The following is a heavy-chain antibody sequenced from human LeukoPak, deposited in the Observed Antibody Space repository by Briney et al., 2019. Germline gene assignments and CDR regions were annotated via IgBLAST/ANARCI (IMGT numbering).Heavy chain of an antibody. D-gene: IGHD3-9*01. CDR2: IYTSGST. V-gene: IGHV4-61*02. CDR1: GGSISSGSYY. CDR3: ARDDILTGISDY. Sequence: SETLSLTCTVSGGSISSGSYYWSWIRQPAGKGLEWIGRIYTSGSTNYNPSLKSRVTISVDTSKNQFSLKLSSVTAADTAVYYCARDDILTGISDYWGQGTLVTVSS. J-gene: IGHJ4*02.